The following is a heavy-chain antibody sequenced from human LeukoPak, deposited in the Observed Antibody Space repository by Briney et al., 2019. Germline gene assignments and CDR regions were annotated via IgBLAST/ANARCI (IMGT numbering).Heavy chain of an antibody. D-gene: IGHD5-18*01. CDR3: ARDKRGHSYGSVDF. CDR1: GFTFDDYA. V-gene: IGHV3-9*01. CDR2: ISWNSGSI. J-gene: IGHJ4*02. Sequence: GRSLRLSCAASGFTFDDYAMHWVRQAPGKGLEWVSGISWNSGSIGYADSVKGRFTISRDNAKSSLFLQMNSLRADDTAVYYCARDKRGHSYGSVDFWGQGTLVTVSS.